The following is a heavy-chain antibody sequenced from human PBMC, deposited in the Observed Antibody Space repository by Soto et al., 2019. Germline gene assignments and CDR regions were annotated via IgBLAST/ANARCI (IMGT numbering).Heavy chain of an antibody. D-gene: IGHD2-15*01. CDR1: GGSINTYY. J-gene: IGHJ4*02. V-gene: IGHV4-59*01. Sequence: SETLSLTCTVSGGSINTYYWSWIRQPPGKALEWIGYMYKGGSTNYNPSLKSRVTTSMDTSKNQFSLKLSSVTAADTAIYYCARISATSEYFDYWGQGILVTVSS. CDR3: ARISATSEYFDY. CDR2: MYKGGST.